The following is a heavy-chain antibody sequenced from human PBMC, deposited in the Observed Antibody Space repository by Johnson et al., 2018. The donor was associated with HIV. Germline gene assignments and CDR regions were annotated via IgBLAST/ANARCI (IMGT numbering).Heavy chain of an antibody. CDR3: ARDSGKWSGVRFAFDI. D-gene: IGHD1-26*01. J-gene: IGHJ3*02. CDR2: IKCDGSEK. CDR1: GFTLSSSW. V-gene: IGHV3-52*01. Sequence: VQLVESGGGVVQPGRSLRLSCSASGFTLSSSWMHWVCQAPEKGLEWVADIKCDGSEKYYVDSVKGRFTISRDNSKNTLYLQMSSLRAEDTAIYYCARDSGKWSGVRFAFDIWGQGTMVTVSS.